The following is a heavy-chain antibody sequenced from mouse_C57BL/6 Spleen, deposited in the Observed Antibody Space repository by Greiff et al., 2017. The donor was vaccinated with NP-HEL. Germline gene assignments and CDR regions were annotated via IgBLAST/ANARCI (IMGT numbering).Heavy chain of an antibody. V-gene: IGHV1-64*01. CDR1: GYTFTSYW. CDR2: IHPNSGST. J-gene: IGHJ3*01. CDR3: AREEGGNVVFAY. D-gene: IGHD1-3*01. Sequence: QVQLQQPGAELVKPGASVKLSCKASGYTFTSYWMHWVKQRPGQGLEWIGMIHPNSGSTNYNEKFKSKATLTVDKSSSTAYMQLSSLTSEDSAVYYGAREEGGNVVFAYWGQGTLVTVSA.